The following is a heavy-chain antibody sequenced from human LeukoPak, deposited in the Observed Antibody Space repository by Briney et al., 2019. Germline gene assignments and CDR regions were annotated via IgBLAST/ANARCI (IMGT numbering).Heavy chain of an antibody. V-gene: IGHV3-23*01. CDR2: ISGSAGST. CDR3: AKDLRQWLVLGAFDI. CDR1: GFTFSSYA. Sequence: GGSLRLSCAASGFTFSSYAMSWVRQAPGKGLEWVSGISGSAGSTYYADSVKGRFTISRDNSKNTLYLQMNSLRAEDTAVYYCAKDLRQWLVLGAFDIWGQGTMVTVSS. J-gene: IGHJ3*02. D-gene: IGHD6-19*01.